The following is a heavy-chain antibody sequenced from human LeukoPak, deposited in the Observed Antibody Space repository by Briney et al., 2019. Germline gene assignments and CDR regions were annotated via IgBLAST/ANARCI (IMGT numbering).Heavy chain of an antibody. D-gene: IGHD2-15*01. Sequence: GGSLRLSCAASGFISSDYSLHWVRQAPGKGLEWVAVTLYDGTMAYYADSVKGRFTISRDNSKSMLYLQMNSLRAEDTALYYCAKDYTGSSDNWGQGTLVTVSS. CDR1: GFISSDYS. CDR3: AKDYTGSSDN. J-gene: IGHJ4*02. V-gene: IGHV3-30*04. CDR2: TLYDGTMA.